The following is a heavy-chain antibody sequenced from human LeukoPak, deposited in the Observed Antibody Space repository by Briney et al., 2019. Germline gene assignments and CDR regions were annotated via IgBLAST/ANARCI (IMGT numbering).Heavy chain of an antibody. CDR3: ARDDSLVYDILAGYPPSGYYGVDV. Sequence: PGGSLRLSCTASGFTLSTYEMNWFRQAPGKGLEWVSYINSRGTITYYADSVKGRFTNSRDNAKNSLSLQLSSLRAEDTATYYCARDDSLVYDILAGYPPSGYYGVDVWGKGTTVTVSS. CDR2: INSRGTIT. CDR1: GFTLSTYE. D-gene: IGHD3-9*01. J-gene: IGHJ6*04. V-gene: IGHV3-48*03.